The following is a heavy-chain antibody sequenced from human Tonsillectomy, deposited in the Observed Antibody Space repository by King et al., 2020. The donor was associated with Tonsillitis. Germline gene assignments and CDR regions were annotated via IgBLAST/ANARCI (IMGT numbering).Heavy chain of an antibody. CDR1: GGSFSGYY. CDR2: INHSGST. V-gene: IGHV4-34*01. CDR3: ASRNSRGTEYYFDY. D-gene: IGHD1-14*01. Sequence: VQLQQWGAGVLKPSETLSLTCAVYGGSFSGYYWSWIRQPPGKGLEWIGEINHSGSTNYNPSLKSRVTISVDTSKNQFSLKLSSVTAADTAVYYCASRNSRGTEYYFDYWGQGTLVTVSS. J-gene: IGHJ4*02.